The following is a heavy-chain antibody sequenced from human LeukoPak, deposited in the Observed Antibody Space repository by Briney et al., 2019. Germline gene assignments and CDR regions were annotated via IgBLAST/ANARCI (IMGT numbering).Heavy chain of an antibody. CDR2: ISDGGGAT. V-gene: IGHV3-23*01. J-gene: IGHJ4*02. CDR1: GLTFSRYS. CDR3: AKKQAEPGTLGNYFDY. Sequence: GGSLRLSCAASGLTFSRYSMNCVRQTPGKGLEWVAAISDGGGATYYADSVKGRFTISRDDSTNTVYLQMSGLRAEDTAVYYCAKKQAEPGTLGNYFDYWGQGTLVTVSS. D-gene: IGHD7-27*01.